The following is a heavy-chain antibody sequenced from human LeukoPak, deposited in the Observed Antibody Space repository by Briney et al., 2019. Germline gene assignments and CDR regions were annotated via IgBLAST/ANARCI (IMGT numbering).Heavy chain of an antibody. CDR1: GFTFDDYA. J-gene: IGHJ4*02. Sequence: GGSLRLSCTASGFTFDDYAMHWVRQAPGKGLEWVSGISWNSGIIGSADSVKGRFTISRDNAKNSLYLQMNSLRTEDTAFYYCARPYANVTGYLDYWGQGTLVTVSS. D-gene: IGHD3-9*01. CDR3: ARPYANVTGYLDY. CDR2: ISWNSGII. V-gene: IGHV3-9*01.